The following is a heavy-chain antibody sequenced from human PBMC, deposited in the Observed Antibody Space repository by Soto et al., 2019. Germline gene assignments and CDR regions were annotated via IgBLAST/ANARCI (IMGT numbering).Heavy chain of an antibody. CDR1: GFTFSSYP. CDR3: AKGIVVVPAADYYMDV. Sequence: GGPMKLSCAASGFTFSSYPMTLVRQAPGKGLEWVSAISGSGGSTYYAASVKGRFTISRDNSKNTLYLQMNSLRAEDTAVYYCAKGIVVVPAADYYMDVWGKGTTVTVSS. V-gene: IGHV3-23*01. D-gene: IGHD2-2*01. J-gene: IGHJ6*03. CDR2: ISGSGGST.